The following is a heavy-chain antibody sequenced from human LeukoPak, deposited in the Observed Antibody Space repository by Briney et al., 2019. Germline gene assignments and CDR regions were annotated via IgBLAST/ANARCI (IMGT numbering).Heavy chain of an antibody. V-gene: IGHV3-7*01. Sequence: AGGSLRLSCAVSGLTFWSYWMSWVRQAPGKGLEWVANINQDGSEKYFVDSVKGRFTISRDNAKNSLHLQMNTLRAEDTAVYYCARERDGRFFDYWGQGTLVTVSS. CDR3: ARERDGRFFDY. CDR2: INQDGSEK. CDR1: GLTFWSYW. D-gene: IGHD5-24*01. J-gene: IGHJ4*02.